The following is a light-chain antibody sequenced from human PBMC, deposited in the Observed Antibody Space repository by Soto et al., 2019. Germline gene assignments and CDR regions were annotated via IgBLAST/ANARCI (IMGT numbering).Light chain of an antibody. J-gene: IGKJ3*01. CDR2: DAS. Sequence: EAVMPQSPATLSVSPGEGPTLSCRASQSVSRNLAWYQQKPGQAPRLLIYDASTRATGIPARFSGSGSGTEFTLTISRLQSEDFAVYYCQQYNTWPITFGPGNKVDIK. V-gene: IGKV3-15*01. CDR3: QQYNTWPIT. CDR1: QSVSRN.